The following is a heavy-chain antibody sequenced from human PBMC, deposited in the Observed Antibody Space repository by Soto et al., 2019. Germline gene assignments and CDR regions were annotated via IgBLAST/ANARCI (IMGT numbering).Heavy chain of an antibody. V-gene: IGHV3-49*04. CDR2: IRRNAYGGTT. Sequence: WGLQRLSCTTSGFKFGDYALSWVRQAPGKGLEWVGFIRRNAYGGTTDYAASVKGRFTISRDDSKSIAYLQMNSLRTEDTALYYCTRASSLDFDFWGQGTLVTVSS. J-gene: IGHJ4*02. D-gene: IGHD3-16*01. CDR3: TRASSLDFDF. CDR1: GFKFGDYA.